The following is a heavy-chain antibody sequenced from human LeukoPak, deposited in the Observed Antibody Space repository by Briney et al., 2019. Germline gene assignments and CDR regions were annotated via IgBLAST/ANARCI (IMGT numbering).Heavy chain of an antibody. J-gene: IGHJ3*02. CDR1: GFTFSSYA. Sequence: GGSLRLSCAASGFTFSSYAMSWVRQAPGKGLEWVSAIYTDGRTFYADAAKGRFTISRDNPKNTLYLQMNSLRAEDTAMYYCATLWGGLGDIWGQGTVVTVSS. D-gene: IGHD7-27*01. V-gene: IGHV3-23*05. CDR2: IYTDGRT. CDR3: ATLWGGLGDI.